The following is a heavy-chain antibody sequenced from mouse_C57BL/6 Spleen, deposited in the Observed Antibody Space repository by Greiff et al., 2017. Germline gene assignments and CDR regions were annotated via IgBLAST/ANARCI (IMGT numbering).Heavy chain of an antibody. Sequence: LMESGPGLVKPSQSLSLTCSVTGYSITSGYYWNWIRQFPGNKLEWMGYISYDGSNNYNPSLKNRISITRDTSKNQFFLKLNSVTTEDTATYYCAREGYDGRGYFDVWGTGTTVTVSS. CDR1: GYSITSGYY. J-gene: IGHJ1*03. D-gene: IGHD2-3*01. CDR2: ISYDGSN. CDR3: AREGYDGRGYFDV. V-gene: IGHV3-6*01.